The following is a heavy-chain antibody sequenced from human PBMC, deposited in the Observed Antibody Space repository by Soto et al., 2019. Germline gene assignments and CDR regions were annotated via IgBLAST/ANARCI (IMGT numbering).Heavy chain of an antibody. J-gene: IGHJ4*02. CDR2: ISSSSSYI. CDR1: GFTFSSYS. Sequence: GGSLRLSCAASGFTFSSYSMNWVRQAPGKGLEWVSSISSSSSYIYYADSVKGRFTISRDNAKNSLYLQMNSLRAEDTAVYYCASLYYYDSSGPTGIDYWGQGTLVTVSS. CDR3: ASLYYYDSSGPTGIDY. D-gene: IGHD3-22*01. V-gene: IGHV3-21*01.